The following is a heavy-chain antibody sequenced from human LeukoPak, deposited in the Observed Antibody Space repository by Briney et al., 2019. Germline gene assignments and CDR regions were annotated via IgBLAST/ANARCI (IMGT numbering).Heavy chain of an antibody. CDR1: GFTFSSYA. D-gene: IGHD1-26*01. V-gene: IGHV3-23*01. CDR3: AKGRGRSGAFDI. CDR2: ISGSGGST. Sequence: GGSLRLSCAASGFTFSSYAMSWVCQAPGKGLEWVSAISGSGGSTYYADSVKGRFTISRDNSKNTLYLQMNSLRAEDTAVYYCAKGRGRSGAFDIWGQGTMVTVSS. J-gene: IGHJ3*02.